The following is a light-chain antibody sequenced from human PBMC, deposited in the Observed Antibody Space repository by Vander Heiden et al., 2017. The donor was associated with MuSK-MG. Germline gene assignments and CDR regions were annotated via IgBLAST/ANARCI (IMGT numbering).Light chain of an antibody. J-gene: IGKJ2*01. CDR3: HQYYIWPGHT. Sequence: EIEMTQSPATLSVSPGERATLSCRASQSVYSDLAWYQQKPGQAPRLLIYGASTSATGVPARFSGSGSGTEFTLTISTLQSEDFAVYYCHQYYIWPGHTFGQGTKLEIK. CDR1: QSVYSD. CDR2: GAS. V-gene: IGKV3-15*01.